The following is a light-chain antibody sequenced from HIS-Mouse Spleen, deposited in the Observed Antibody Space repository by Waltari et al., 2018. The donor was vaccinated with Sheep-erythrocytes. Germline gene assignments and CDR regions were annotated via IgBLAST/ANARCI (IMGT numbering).Light chain of an antibody. CDR2: EVS. Sequence: QSALTQPASVSGSPGQSITISCIGTSSDVGGYNYVSWYQQHPGKAPKLMIYEVSTRPSGVSNRFSGSNSGNTATLTISGTQAMDEADYYCQAWDSSTAVFGGGTKLTVL. J-gene: IGLJ2*01. CDR3: QAWDSSTAV. V-gene: IGLV2-14*01. CDR1: SSDVGGYNY.